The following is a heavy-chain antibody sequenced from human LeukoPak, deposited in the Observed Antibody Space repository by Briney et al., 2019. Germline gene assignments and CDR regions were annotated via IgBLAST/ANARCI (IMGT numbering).Heavy chain of an antibody. V-gene: IGHV3-23*01. D-gene: IGHD4-11*01. CDR3: ATVALTTVATGWFDP. CDR2: ISNNGAGT. J-gene: IGHJ5*02. CDR1: GFTFSGFA. Sequence: SGGSLRLSCAASGFTFSGFAMSWVRQAPGKGLEWVAAISNNGAGTYYVDSVKGRFTVSRDNSKNTLFLQMNSLRAEDTAVYYCATVALTTVATGWFDPWGQGTLVTVSS.